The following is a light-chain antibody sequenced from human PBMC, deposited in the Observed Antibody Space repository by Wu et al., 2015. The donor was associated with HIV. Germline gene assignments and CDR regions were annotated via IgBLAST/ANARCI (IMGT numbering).Light chain of an antibody. CDR1: QSISSN. CDR2: GIS. Sequence: EIVVTQSPATLSVSPGEGATLSCRASQSISSNLAWYQHKPGQAPRLLICGISTRATGVPARFSGSGSGTEFTLTISSMQSEDFAVYYCQQYNNWLPVTFGQGTKVEIK. J-gene: IGKJ1*01. V-gene: IGKV3-15*01. CDR3: QQYNNWLPVT.